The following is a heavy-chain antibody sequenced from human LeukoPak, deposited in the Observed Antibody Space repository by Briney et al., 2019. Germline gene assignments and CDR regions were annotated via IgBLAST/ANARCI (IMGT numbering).Heavy chain of an antibody. CDR2: IRYNGSNK. D-gene: IGHD6-19*01. V-gene: IGHV3-30*02. CDR1: GFTFSSYG. J-gene: IGHJ4*02. Sequence: PGGSLRLSCAASGFTFSSYGMHWVRQAPGKGLEWVAFIRYNGSNKYYADSVEGRFTISRDNSKNTLYLQMNSLRAEGTAVYYCAGAVAGTVRFDYWGQGTLVTVSS. CDR3: AGAVAGTVRFDY.